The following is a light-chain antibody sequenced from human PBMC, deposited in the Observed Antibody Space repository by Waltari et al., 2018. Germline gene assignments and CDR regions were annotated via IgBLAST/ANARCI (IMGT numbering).Light chain of an antibody. V-gene: IGKV4-1*01. CDR3: QQYYSTPYT. J-gene: IGKJ2*01. Sequence: DIVMTQSPDSLAVSLGERATINCKSSQSVLYRSNNKNDLAWHQQKPGQPPKLLLYWASTRESGVPDRFSGSGSGTDFTLTISTLQAEDVAIYYCQQYYSTPYTFGQGTKLEIK. CDR2: WAS. CDR1: QSVLYRSNNKND.